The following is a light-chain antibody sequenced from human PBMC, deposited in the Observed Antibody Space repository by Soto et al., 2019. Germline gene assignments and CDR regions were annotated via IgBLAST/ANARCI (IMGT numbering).Light chain of an antibody. J-gene: IGLJ3*02. CDR1: SSNIGAGYD. Sequence: QSVLTQPPSVSGAPGQRVTISCTGSSSNIGAGYDVHWYQQLPGTAPKLLIYGNSNRPSGVSNRFSGSKSGNTASLTISGLQAEDEADYFCSSLTRSDTWVIGGGTKLTVL. CDR2: GNS. V-gene: IGLV1-40*01. CDR3: SSLTRSDTWV.